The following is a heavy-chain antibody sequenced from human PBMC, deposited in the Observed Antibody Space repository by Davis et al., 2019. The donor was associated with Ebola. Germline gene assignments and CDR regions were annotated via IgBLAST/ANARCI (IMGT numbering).Heavy chain of an antibody. Sequence: ASVKVSCKASGYTFTSYGISWVRQAPGQGLEWMGWISTYNGNTNYAQNVQDRVTMTTDTSTSITYMELRSLRSDDTAVYYCARDLGKTLADHADYWGQGTLVTVSS. CDR2: ISTYNGNT. CDR3: ARDLGKTLADHADY. D-gene: IGHD6-19*01. CDR1: GYTFTSYG. J-gene: IGHJ4*02. V-gene: IGHV1-18*01.